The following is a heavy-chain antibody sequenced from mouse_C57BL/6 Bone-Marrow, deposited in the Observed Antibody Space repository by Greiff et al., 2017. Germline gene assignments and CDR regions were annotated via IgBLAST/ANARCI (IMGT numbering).Heavy chain of an antibody. Sequence: QVHVKQSGAELVRPGASVTLSCKASGYTFTDYEMHWVKQTPVHGLEWIGAIDPETGGTAYNQKFKGKAILTADKSSSTAYMELRSLTSEDSAVYYCTSITTVVYWYFDVWGTGTTVTVSS. CDR3: TSITTVVYWYFDV. CDR1: GYTFTDYE. V-gene: IGHV1-15*01. CDR2: IDPETGGT. D-gene: IGHD1-1*01. J-gene: IGHJ1*03.